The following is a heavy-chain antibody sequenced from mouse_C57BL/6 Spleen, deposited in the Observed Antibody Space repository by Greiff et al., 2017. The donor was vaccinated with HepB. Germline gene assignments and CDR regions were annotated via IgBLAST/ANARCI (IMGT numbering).Heavy chain of an antibody. CDR2: IDPSDSYT. Sequence: VQLQQPGAELVMPGASVKLSCKASGYTFTSYWMHWVKQRPGQGLEWIGEIDPSDSYTNYNQKFKGKATLTVDKSSSTAYMQLSSLTSEDSAVYYCARGELRHYYGSSWFAYWGQGTLVTVSA. CDR1: GYTFTSYW. V-gene: IGHV1-69*01. D-gene: IGHD1-1*01. J-gene: IGHJ3*01. CDR3: ARGELRHYYGSSWFAY.